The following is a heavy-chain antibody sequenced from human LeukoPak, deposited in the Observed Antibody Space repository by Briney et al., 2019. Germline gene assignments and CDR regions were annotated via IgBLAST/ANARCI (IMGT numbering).Heavy chain of an antibody. CDR1: GGFISSYY. CDR2: IYTSGTT. V-gene: IGHV4-4*07. Sequence: SETLSLTCTVSGGFISSYYWSWIRQPAGKGLEWIGRIYTSGTTNYNPSLKSRLTMSMDTSKNQFSLKLSSVNAADTAVYYCARDFEYWGQGILVTVSS. CDR3: ARDFEY. J-gene: IGHJ4*02.